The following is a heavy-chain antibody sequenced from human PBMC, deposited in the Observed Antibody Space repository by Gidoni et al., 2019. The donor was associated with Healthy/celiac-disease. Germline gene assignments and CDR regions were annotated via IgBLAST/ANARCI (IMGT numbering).Heavy chain of an antibody. CDR1: GYTFTSYA. CDR2: INAGNGNT. CDR3: ARASDFWSGYYAWFDP. V-gene: IGHV1-3*01. J-gene: IGHJ5*02. Sequence: QVQLVQSGAEVKKPGASVTVSCKASGYTFTSYAMHWVRQAPGQRLEWMGWINAGNGNTKYSQKFQGRVTITRDTSASTAYMELSSLRSEDTAVYYCARASDFWSGYYAWFDPWGQGTLVTVSS. D-gene: IGHD3-3*01.